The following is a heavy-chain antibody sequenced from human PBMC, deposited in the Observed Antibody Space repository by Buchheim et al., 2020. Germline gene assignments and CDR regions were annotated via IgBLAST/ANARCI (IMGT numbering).Heavy chain of an antibody. CDR3: AREAGLH. CDR1: GGSIRGYY. J-gene: IGHJ4*02. V-gene: IGHV4-59*01. CDR2: IYYSGST. Sequence: QVQLQESGPGLVKPSETLSLTCTVSGGSIRGYYWSWIRQPPGKGLESIGYIYYSGSTNYNPSLMSRVTISVDTSKNQFALKLGSVTAADTAVYCWAREAGLHWGQGTL. D-gene: IGHD5-12*01.